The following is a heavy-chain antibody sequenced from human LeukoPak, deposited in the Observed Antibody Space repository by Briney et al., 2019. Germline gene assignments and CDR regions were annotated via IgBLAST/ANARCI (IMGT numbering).Heavy chain of an antibody. J-gene: IGHJ6*02. Sequence: GASVKVSCKASGYTFTSYYMHWVRQAPGQGLEWMGIINPSGGSTSYAQKFQGRVTMTRDTSTRTVYMELSSLRSEDTAVYYCARDTRWELLGSYYYYYGMDVWGQGTTVTVSS. D-gene: IGHD1-26*01. CDR3: ARDTRWELLGSYYYYYGMDV. CDR2: INPSGGST. CDR1: GYTFTSYY. V-gene: IGHV1-46*01.